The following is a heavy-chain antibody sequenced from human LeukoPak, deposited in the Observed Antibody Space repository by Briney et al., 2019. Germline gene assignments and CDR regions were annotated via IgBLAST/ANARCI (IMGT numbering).Heavy chain of an antibody. D-gene: IGHD5-24*01. J-gene: IGHJ4*02. CDR3: ARRDGYKSYYFDY. CDR1: GGSFSGYY. V-gene: IGHV4-34*01. CDR2: INHSGST. Sequence: PSETLSLTCAVYGGSFSGYYWSWIRQPPGKGLEWIGEINHSGSTNYNPSLKCRVTISVDTSKNQFSLKLSSVTAADTAVYYCARRDGYKSYYFDYWGQGTLVTVSS.